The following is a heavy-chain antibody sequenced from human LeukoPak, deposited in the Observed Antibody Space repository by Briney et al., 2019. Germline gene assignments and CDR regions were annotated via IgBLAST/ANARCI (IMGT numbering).Heavy chain of an antibody. CDR3: ARHYYGSGSYPMDV. CDR1: GGSISSYY. CDR2: IYDSGST. Sequence: SETLSLTCTFSGGSISSYYWSWIRPPPGKGLEWIGYIYDSGSTNYNPSLKSRVTISLDTSKKQFSLKLTSVTAPDTAVFYCARHYYGSGSYPMDVWGQGTTVTVSS. V-gene: IGHV4-59*08. J-gene: IGHJ6*02. D-gene: IGHD3-10*01.